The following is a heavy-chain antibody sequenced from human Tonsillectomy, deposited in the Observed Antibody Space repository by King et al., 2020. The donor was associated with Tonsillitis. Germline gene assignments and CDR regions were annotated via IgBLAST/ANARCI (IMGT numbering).Heavy chain of an antibody. CDR3: ARESLASEDSSTWYEPFDY. CDR2: ISYDGSNK. Sequence: VQLVESGGGVVQPGRFLRLSCAASGFTFSSYPMHWVRQAPGKGLEWVAVISYDGSNKYYADSVKGRFTISRDTSKNTLFLQMSSLRAEDTAVYYCARESLASEDSSTWYEPFDYWGQGTLVSVSS. CDR1: GFTFSSYP. J-gene: IGHJ4*02. V-gene: IGHV3-30*04. D-gene: IGHD6-13*01.